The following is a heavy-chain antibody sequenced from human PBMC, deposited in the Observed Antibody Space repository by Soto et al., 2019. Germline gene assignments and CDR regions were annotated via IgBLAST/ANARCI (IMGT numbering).Heavy chain of an antibody. V-gene: IGHV3-48*01. Sequence: GGSLRLSCAASGFNFSSYSMNWVRQAPGKGLEWVSYISSSSSTIYYADSVKGRFTISRDNAKNSLYLQMNSLRAEDTAVYYCARDEHESRYCTNGVCPRLHYMDVWGKGTTVTVSS. CDR2: ISSSSSTI. CDR1: GFNFSSYS. J-gene: IGHJ6*03. D-gene: IGHD2-8*01. CDR3: ARDEHESRYCTNGVCPRLHYMDV.